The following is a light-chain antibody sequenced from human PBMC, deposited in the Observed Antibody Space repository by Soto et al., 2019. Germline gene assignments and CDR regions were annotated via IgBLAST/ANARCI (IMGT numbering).Light chain of an antibody. CDR2: DAS. J-gene: IGKJ4*01. CDR1: QDISNY. V-gene: IGKV1-33*01. CDR3: QQYDNLPLT. Sequence: DIQMTQSPSSLSASVGDRVTITCHASQDISNYLNWYQQKPGKAPKLLIYDASNLETGVPSRFSGSGYGTDFTFTISSLQPEDIATYYCQQYDNLPLTFGGGTKVEIK.